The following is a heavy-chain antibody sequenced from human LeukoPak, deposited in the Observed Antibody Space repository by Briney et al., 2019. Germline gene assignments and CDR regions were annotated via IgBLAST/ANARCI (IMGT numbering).Heavy chain of an antibody. CDR2: IYYSGNT. CDR1: GGSISSYY. D-gene: IGHD3-10*01. CDR3: ARTYYGSGSFRYYFDY. J-gene: IGHJ4*02. Sequence: PSETLSLTCTASGGSISSYYWSWIRQPPGKGLEWIGYIYYSGNTNNNPSLKSRVTRSVDTSKNQFSLKLSSVTAADTAVYYCARTYYGSGSFRYYFDYWGQGTLVTVSS. V-gene: IGHV4-59*01.